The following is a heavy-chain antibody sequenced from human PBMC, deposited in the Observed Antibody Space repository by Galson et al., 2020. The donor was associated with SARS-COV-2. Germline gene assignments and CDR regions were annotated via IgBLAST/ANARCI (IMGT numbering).Heavy chain of an antibody. CDR3: ARDRNYYGSGSYLFDN. J-gene: IGHJ4*02. V-gene: IGHV1-2*02. Sequence: ASVTVSCKASGYTFTDNYIHWVRQAPGEGLEWMAWIDQNTAGANHALKFLGRVTMTADTSISTAYMELSSLTSDDTAVYYCARDRNYYGSGSYLFDNWGQGTLVTVSS. CDR2: IDQNTAGA. D-gene: IGHD3-10*01. CDR1: GYTFTDNY.